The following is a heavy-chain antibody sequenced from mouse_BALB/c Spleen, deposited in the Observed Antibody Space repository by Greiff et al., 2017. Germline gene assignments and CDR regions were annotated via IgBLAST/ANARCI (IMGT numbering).Heavy chain of an antibody. D-gene: IGHD2-14*01. CDR1: GFTFSSFG. Sequence: EVQVVESGGGLVQPGGSRKLSCAASGFTFSSFGMHWVRQAPETGLEWVAYLSSGSSTIYYADTVKGRFTISRDNPKNTLFLQMTSLRSEDTAMYYCARYYRYDGGYAMDYWGQGTSVTVSS. CDR3: ARYYRYDGGYAMDY. V-gene: IGHV5-17*02. J-gene: IGHJ4*01. CDR2: LSSGSSTI.